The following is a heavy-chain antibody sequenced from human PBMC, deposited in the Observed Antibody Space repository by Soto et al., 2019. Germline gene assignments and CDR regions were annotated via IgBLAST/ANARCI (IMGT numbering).Heavy chain of an antibody. V-gene: IGHV3-23*01. CDR1: GFIFNNYA. D-gene: IGHD6-13*01. CDR3: ANLPIAAAVRYNWFDP. Sequence: PGGSLRLSCAASGFIFNNYAMSWVRQAPGKGLEWVSFISAGGGSPNYADSVKGRFTISRDNSKNMVYLQMNSLRAEDTAVYYCANLPIAAAVRYNWFDPWGQGTLVTVSS. J-gene: IGHJ5*02. CDR2: ISAGGGSP.